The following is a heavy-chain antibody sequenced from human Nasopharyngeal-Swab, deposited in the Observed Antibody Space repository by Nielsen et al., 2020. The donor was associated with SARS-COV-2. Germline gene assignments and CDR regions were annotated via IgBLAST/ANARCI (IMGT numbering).Heavy chain of an antibody. CDR2: INHSGST. CDR1: GGSFSGYY. CDR3: ARGPVDVLLWFGELFHSHGMDV. Sequence: SETLSLTCAVYGGSFSGYYWSWIRQPPGKGLEWIGEINHSGSTNYNPSLKSRVTISVDTSKNQFSLKPSSVTAADTAVYYCARGPVDVLLWFGELFHSHGMDVWGQGTTVTVSS. D-gene: IGHD3-10*01. J-gene: IGHJ6*02. V-gene: IGHV4-34*01.